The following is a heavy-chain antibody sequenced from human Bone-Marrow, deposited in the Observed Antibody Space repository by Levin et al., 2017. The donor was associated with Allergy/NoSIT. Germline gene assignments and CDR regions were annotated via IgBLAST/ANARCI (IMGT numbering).Heavy chain of an antibody. CDR3: VRVLQWLESNWFDP. CDR1: GFTFSSYT. V-gene: IGHV3-21*01. Sequence: AASVKVSCAASGFTFSSYTLDWVRQAPGKGLEWISSITTSNYIYYADSVKGRFTISRDNTKNSLYLQMNSLRDEDTAVYYCVRVLQWLESNWFDPWGQGTLVTVSS. J-gene: IGHJ5*02. D-gene: IGHD6-19*01. CDR2: ITTSNYI.